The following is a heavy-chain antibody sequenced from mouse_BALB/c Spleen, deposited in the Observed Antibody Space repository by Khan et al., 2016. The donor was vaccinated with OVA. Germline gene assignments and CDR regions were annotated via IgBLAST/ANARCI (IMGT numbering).Heavy chain of an antibody. CDR3: TRHGYVAWFTY. V-gene: IGHV1S135*01. D-gene: IGHD2-2*01. CDR2: IDPFSGGT. Sequence: VQLKQSGPELMKPGASVRISCKASGYSFTTYYIHWLMQSHGKSLEWIGYIDPFSGGTTYNQKFKGKATLTVDTSSSTAYIHLSNLTSEDSAVYYGTRHGYVAWFTYWGQGTLVTVSA. J-gene: IGHJ3*01. CDR1: GYSFTTYY.